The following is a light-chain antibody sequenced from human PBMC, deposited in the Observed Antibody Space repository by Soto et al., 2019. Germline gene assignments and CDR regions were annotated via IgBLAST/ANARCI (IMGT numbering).Light chain of an antibody. J-gene: IGKJ1*01. CDR2: GAS. Sequence: DIQMTQSPSSLSASVGDRVTIPCRASQSISTYLNWYQQKPGKAPELLIYGASSLHSGVPSRFSGSGSGTEFTLTISSLQPEDFATYYCQHSYSTPPTFGQGTKVEIK. V-gene: IGKV1-39*01. CDR3: QHSYSTPPT. CDR1: QSISTY.